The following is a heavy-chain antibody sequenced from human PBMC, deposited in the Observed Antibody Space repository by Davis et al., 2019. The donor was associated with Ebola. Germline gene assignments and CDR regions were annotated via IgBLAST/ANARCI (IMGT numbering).Heavy chain of an antibody. CDR1: GFTFSDYY. J-gene: IGHJ5*02. D-gene: IGHD2-8*01. V-gene: IGHV3-11*01. CDR2: ISSSSSTI. CDR3: ARGMVSLAARWFDP. Sequence: GESLKISCAASGFTFSDYYMSWIRQAPGKGLEWVSYISSSSSTIYYADSVKGRFTISRDNAKNSLYLQMNSLRDEDTAVYYCARGMVSLAARWFDPWGQGTLVAVSS.